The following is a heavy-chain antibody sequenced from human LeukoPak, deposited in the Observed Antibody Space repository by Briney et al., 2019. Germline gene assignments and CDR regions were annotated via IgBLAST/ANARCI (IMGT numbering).Heavy chain of an antibody. J-gene: IGHJ4*02. D-gene: IGHD3-9*01. V-gene: IGHV3-49*04. CDR3: TTDTVLVLRYFDWTLPEDY. Sequence: GSLRLSCTSSGFTFGEYAMTWVRQAPGKGLEWIGFIRSKAYGGTTENAASVQGRFTISRDDSKNTLYLQMNSLKTEDTAVYYCTTDTVLVLRYFDWTLPEDYWGQGTPVTVSS. CDR1: GFTFGEYA. CDR2: IRSKAYGGTT.